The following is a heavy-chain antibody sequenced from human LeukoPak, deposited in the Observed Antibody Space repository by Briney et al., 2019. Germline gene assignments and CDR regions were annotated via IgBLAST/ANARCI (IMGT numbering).Heavy chain of an antibody. CDR3: ARQRSGWVFEN. V-gene: IGHV4-39*01. Sequence: SETLSLTCTVSGGSISSTIYYWAWLRQPPGKGLEWIGSIYNSGNTYYNPSLQSRATMSVDTSKNQFSLRLTSVTAADTTVYYCARQRSGWVFENWGQGTVVTVSS. D-gene: IGHD6-25*01. CDR2: IYNSGNT. J-gene: IGHJ4*02. CDR1: GGSISSTIYY.